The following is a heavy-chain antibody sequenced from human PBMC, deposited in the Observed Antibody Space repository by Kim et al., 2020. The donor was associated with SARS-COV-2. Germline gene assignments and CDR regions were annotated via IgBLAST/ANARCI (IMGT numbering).Heavy chain of an antibody. CDR1: GGSVSSGSYY. CDR2: IYYSGST. J-gene: IGHJ6*02. D-gene: IGHD2-21*02. V-gene: IGHV4-61*01. Sequence: SETLSLTCTVSGGSVSSGSYYWSWIRQPPGKGLEWIGYIYYSGSTNYNPSLKSRVTISVDTSKNQFSLKLSSVTAADTAVYYCARDRVCGGDCYFPDVWGQGTTVTVSS. CDR3: ARDRVCGGDCYFPDV.